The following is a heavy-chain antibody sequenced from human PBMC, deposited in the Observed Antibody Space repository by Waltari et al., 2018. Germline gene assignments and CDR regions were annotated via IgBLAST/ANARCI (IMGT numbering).Heavy chain of an antibody. Sequence: EVQLVESGGGLIQPGGSLRLSCAASGFTVSSNYMRWVRQAPGKGLDGVSGIDSGCSTYCAVSVKGRFTISRDNSKNTLYLQMNSLSAEDTAVYYCARGPSYYYYGMDVWGQGTTVTVSS. CDR2: IDSGCST. CDR1: GFTVSSNY. J-gene: IGHJ6*02. V-gene: IGHV3-53*01. CDR3: ARGPSYYYYGMDV.